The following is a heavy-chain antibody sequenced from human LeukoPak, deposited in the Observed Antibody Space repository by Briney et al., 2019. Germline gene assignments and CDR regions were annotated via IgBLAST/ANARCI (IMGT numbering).Heavy chain of an antibody. D-gene: IGHD2-2*01. CDR1: GGSISSYY. Sequence: SETLSLTCTVSGGSISSYYWSWIRQPPGKGLEWIGYIYYSGSTNYNPSLKSRVTISVGTSKNQFSLKLSSVTAADTAVYYCARTLGYCSSTSCYAPLGPWGQGTLVTVSS. J-gene: IGHJ5*02. V-gene: IGHV4-59*01. CDR3: ARTLGYCSSTSCYAPLGP. CDR2: IYYSGST.